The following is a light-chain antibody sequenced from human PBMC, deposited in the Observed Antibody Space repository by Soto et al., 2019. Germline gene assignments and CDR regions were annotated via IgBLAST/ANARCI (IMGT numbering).Light chain of an antibody. V-gene: IGKV3-11*01. CDR3: QQRGNWPIT. Sequence: EIVLTQSPATLSLSPGERATLSCRASQSVSSYLAWYQQKPGQAPRLLIYDASNRATGIPARFSGSGSGTDFTLTISSLEPEDFAVYYCQQRGNWPITFGQGTRLEMK. CDR2: DAS. J-gene: IGKJ5*01. CDR1: QSVSSY.